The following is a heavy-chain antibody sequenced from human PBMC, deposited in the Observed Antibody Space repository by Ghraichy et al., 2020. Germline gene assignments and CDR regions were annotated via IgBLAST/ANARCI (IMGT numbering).Heavy chain of an antibody. Sequence: GESLNISCSASGFTFSSYAMHWVRQAPGKGLEYVSAISSNGGSTYYADSVKGRFTISRDNSKNTLYLQMSSLRAEDTAVFYCVKNRIAATGTWYYGLDVWGQGTTVTVS. CDR3: VKNRIAATGTWYYGLDV. CDR1: GFTFSSYA. D-gene: IGHD6-13*01. J-gene: IGHJ6*02. V-gene: IGHV3-64D*06. CDR2: ISSNGGST.